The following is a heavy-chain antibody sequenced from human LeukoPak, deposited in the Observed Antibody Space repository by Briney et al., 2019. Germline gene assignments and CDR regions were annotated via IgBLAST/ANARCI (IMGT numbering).Heavy chain of an antibody. D-gene: IGHD6-6*01. J-gene: IGHJ4*02. Sequence: SETLSLTCAVSSGSIRSSKWWGWVRQPPGKGLEWIGEISNSGNTNYNPSLKSRDTISIDKSKTQFSLKLSSVTAADTAVYYCATTAAITAPDNYFDSWGQGTLVTVSS. V-gene: IGHV4/OR15-8*02. CDR3: ATTAAITAPDNYFDS. CDR2: ISNSGNT. CDR1: SGSIRSSKW.